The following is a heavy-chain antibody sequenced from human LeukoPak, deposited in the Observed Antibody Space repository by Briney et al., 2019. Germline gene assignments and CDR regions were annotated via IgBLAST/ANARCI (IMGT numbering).Heavy chain of an antibody. V-gene: IGHV4-39*01. CDR1: GGSISSSSYY. CDR2: IYYSGST. CDR3: ATAPQYYFDY. Sequence: SETLSLTCTVSGGSISSSSYYWGWIRQPPGKGLEWIGSIYYSGSTYYNPSLKSRVTISVDTSKNQFSLKLSSVTAADTAVYYCATAPQYYFDYWGQGTLVTVSS. J-gene: IGHJ4*02. D-gene: IGHD6-6*01.